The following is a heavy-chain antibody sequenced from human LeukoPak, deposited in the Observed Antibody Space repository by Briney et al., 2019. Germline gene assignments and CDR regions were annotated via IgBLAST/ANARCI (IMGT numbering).Heavy chain of an antibody. CDR2: INPNSGGT. Sequence: GASVKVSCKASGYTFTGYYMHWVRQAPGQGLEWMGWINPNSGGTNYAQKFQGRVTMARDTSISTAYMELSRLRSDDTAVYYCARDRMPGYGGSLDYWGQGTLVTVSS. CDR1: GYTFTGYY. CDR3: ARDRMPGYGGSLDY. J-gene: IGHJ4*02. V-gene: IGHV1-2*02. D-gene: IGHD4-23*01.